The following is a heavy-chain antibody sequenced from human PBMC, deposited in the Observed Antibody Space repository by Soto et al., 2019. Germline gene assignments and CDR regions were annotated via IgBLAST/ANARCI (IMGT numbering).Heavy chain of an antibody. Sequence: QVQLVQSGAEVKKPGSSVKVSCKASGGTFSSYAISWVRQAPGQGLEWMGGIIPISDTTNYAQKFQGRVTITADESTSRAYSEVSSLRSGDTAVYYCARSQGSSTSLEIYYYYYYGMDVWGQGTTVTVSS. J-gene: IGHJ6*02. CDR2: IIPISDTT. D-gene: IGHD2-2*01. CDR1: GGTFSSYA. CDR3: ARSQGSSTSLEIYYYYYYGMDV. V-gene: IGHV1-69*01.